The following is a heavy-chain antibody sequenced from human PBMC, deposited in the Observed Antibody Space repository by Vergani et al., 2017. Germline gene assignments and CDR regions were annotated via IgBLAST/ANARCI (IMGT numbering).Heavy chain of an antibody. D-gene: IGHD1-26*01. CDR2: VYTSGMT. J-gene: IGHJ6*03. V-gene: IGHV4-61*02. CDR1: GGSINTGAYY. CDR3: ARDSEGLRVGRHYYYYMDV. Sequence: QVQLQESGPRLVRPSQTLSLTCTVSGGSINTGAYYWSWIRQPAGKGLEWIGRVYTSGMTNYNPSLKSRVTILVDRSKSQLCLKWTSVTAGDTAAYFCARDSEGLRVGRHYYYYMDVWGKGTTVTVSS.